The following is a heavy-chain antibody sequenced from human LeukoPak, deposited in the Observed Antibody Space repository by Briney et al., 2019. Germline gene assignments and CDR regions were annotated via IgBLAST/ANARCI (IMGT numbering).Heavy chain of an antibody. V-gene: IGHV3-30*02. CDR2: IRYDGGNQ. CDR1: GFTFSSYG. J-gene: IGHJ4*02. CDR3: AKYGAGSLRDY. D-gene: IGHD3-10*01. Sequence: GGSLRLSCATSGFTFSSYGMNWVRQAPGKGLEWVAYIRYDGGNQYYVDSVKGRFTISRDNSKNTLYLQMNSLRVEDTAVYYCAKYGAGSLRDYWGQGTLVTVSS.